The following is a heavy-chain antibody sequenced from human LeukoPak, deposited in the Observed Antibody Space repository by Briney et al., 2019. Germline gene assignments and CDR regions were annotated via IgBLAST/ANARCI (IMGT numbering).Heavy chain of an antibody. V-gene: IGHV3-30*02. J-gene: IGHJ4*02. CDR2: VRYDGNNP. D-gene: IGHD4-17*01. Sequence: GGSLRLSCTGSGFTFSSYSMNWVRQAPGKGLDWVAFVRYDGNNPYYSASVKGRFTISRDNSKNTVLLQMNNLRLEDAAVYYCARGSRYGDYPYYCDFWGQGTLVTVSS. CDR1: GFTFSSYS. CDR3: ARGSRYGDYPYYCDF.